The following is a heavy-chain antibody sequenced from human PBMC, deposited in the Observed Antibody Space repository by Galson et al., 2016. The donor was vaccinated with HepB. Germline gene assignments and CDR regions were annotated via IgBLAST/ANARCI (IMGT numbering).Heavy chain of an antibody. CDR3: ARSYTYGPFYGLDV. V-gene: IGHV1-3*01. CDR2: INAGNGNT. J-gene: IGHJ6*02. D-gene: IGHD5-18*01. CDR1: GYTFKNYA. Sequence: SVKVSCKASGYTFKNYAVHLVRQAPGQGLEWMGWINAGNGNTKYSQKFQGTVAFTRDASASTAYMELSSLRSQDTAEYYCARSYTYGPFYGLDVWGQGTTVTV.